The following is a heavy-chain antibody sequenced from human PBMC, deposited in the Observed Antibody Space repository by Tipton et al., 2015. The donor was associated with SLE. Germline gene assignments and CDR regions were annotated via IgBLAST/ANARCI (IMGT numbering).Heavy chain of an antibody. CDR1: GGSISSYY. D-gene: IGHD7-27*01. Sequence: TPSLTCTVSGGSISSYYWSWIRQPPGKGLEWIGYIYYSGSTNYNPSLKSRVTISVDTSKNQFSLKLSSVTAADTAVYYCARLTGDGPDYWGPGTLVTVSS. CDR2: IYYSGST. CDR3: ARLTGDGPDY. J-gene: IGHJ4*02. V-gene: IGHV4-59*08.